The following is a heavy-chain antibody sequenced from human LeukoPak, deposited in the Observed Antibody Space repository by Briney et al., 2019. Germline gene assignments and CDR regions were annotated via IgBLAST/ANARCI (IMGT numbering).Heavy chain of an antibody. CDR1: VFTFSGYG. D-gene: IGHD2-8*01. Sequence: GGSPRLSSAASVFTFSGYGMHSVRQAPGKGLEWVTFIRFDERNKYYADSVKCRFTISTDNTQKTLYLQINTLRAQDTAVYYFTKERCSNGIGCFYYYMDVWGKGTTVTISS. CDR3: TKERCSNGIGCFYYYMDV. J-gene: IGHJ6*03. V-gene: IGHV3-30*02. CDR2: IRFDERNK.